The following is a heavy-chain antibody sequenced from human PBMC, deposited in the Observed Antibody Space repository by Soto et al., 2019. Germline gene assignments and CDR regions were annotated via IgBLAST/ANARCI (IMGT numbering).Heavy chain of an antibody. J-gene: IGHJ4*02. D-gene: IGHD1-26*01. CDR1: GFTFSSYA. CDR2: ISYDGSNK. CDR3: ARAPLLHYFDY. V-gene: IGHV3-30-3*01. Sequence: QVQLVESGGGVVQPGRSLRLSCAASGFTFSSYAMHWVRQAPGKGLEWVAVISYDGSNKYYADSVKGRFTISRDNSKNTLYLQRNSLRAEDTAVYYCARAPLLHYFDYWGQGTLVAVSS.